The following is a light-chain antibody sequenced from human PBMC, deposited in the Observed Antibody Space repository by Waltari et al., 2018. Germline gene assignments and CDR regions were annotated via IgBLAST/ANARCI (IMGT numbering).Light chain of an antibody. J-gene: IGLJ2*01. V-gene: IGLV1-36*01. CDR2: FDD. Sequence: GSTSNIGKNAVNWYQQFPGKAPKVLIYFDDLLPSGVSDRFSGSKSGTSASLAISGLQSEDEADYYCAAWDDNLNAVVFGGGTKLTVL. CDR3: AAWDDNLNAVV. CDR1: TSNIGKNA.